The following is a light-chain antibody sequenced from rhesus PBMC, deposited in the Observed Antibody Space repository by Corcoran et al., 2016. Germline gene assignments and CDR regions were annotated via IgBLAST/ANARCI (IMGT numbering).Light chain of an antibody. J-gene: IGKJ1*01. CDR3: RPDTPLPWT. Sequence: DVVMTQSPLSLPIIPGQPASISCRSSQTLVHSNGNTFLSWYQQKPGQPPRILIYQVSNRYSWVPDRFSGSGARTGFTLRISRVESEVVGIYYCRPDTPLPWTFGQGTKVEIK. CDR1: QTLVHSNGNTF. V-gene: IGKV2-64*01. CDR2: QVS.